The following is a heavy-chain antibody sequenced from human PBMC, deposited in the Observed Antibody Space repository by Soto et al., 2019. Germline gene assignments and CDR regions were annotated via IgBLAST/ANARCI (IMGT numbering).Heavy chain of an antibody. J-gene: IGHJ4*02. V-gene: IGHV4-39*07. CDR2: IYYDGGT. Sequence: SETLSLTCTVSGASISSSSFYWGWIRQPPGKGLESIANIYYDGGTYYNPSLKSRVTISVDTSKNQFSLKLTSVTAADTAVYYCARDKITGLFDYWGQGTLVTVSS. CDR1: GASISSSSFY. CDR3: ARDKITGLFDY. D-gene: IGHD2-8*02.